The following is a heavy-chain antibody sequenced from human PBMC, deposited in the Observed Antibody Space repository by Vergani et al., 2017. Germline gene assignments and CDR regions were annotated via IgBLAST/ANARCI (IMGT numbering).Heavy chain of an antibody. J-gene: IGHJ1*01. Sequence: EVQLLESGGGLVQPGGSLRLSCAASGFTFSSYSMSWVRQAPGKGLEWVSAISGSGGSTYYADSVKGRFTYYADSVKGRFTISRDKSKNTLYLQMYSLRAEDTAVYYCAKDARYSYDKQYFHQWGQGTLVTVSS. D-gene: IGHD5-18*01. CDR3: AKDARYSYDKQYFHQ. V-gene: IGHV3-23*01. CDR1: GFTFSSYS. CDR2: ISGSGGST.